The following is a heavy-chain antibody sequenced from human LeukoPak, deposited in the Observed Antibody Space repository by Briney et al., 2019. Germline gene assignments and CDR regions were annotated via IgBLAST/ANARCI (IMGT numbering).Heavy chain of an antibody. D-gene: IGHD1-20*01. CDR3: ARLRAHNWSERVFDY. V-gene: IGHV5-51*01. J-gene: IGHJ4*02. Sequence: GESLKISCKGSGYSFTSYWIGWVRQMPGKGLEWMGIIYPGDSDTRYSPSFQGQVTISADKFISTAYLQWSSLKASDTAMYYCARLRAHNWSERVFDYWGQGTMVTVSS. CDR2: IYPGDSDT. CDR1: GYSFTSYW.